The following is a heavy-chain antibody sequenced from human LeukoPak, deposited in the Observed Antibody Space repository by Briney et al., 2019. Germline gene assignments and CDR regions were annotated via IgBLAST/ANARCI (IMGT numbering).Heavy chain of an antibody. CDR1: GFTFSSYS. CDR2: ISSSSSYI. V-gene: IGHV3-21*01. CDR3: ARDPYYGSGSYYLSFDY. Sequence: GGSLRLSRAASGFTFSSYSMNWVRQAPGKGLEWVSSISSSSSYIYYADSVKGRFTISRDNAKNSLYLQMNSLRAEDTAVYYCARDPYYGSGSYYLSFDYWGQGTLVTVSS. J-gene: IGHJ4*02. D-gene: IGHD3-10*01.